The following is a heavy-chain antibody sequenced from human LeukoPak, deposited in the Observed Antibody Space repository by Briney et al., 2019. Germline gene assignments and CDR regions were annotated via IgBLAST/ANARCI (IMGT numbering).Heavy chain of an antibody. J-gene: IGHJ4*02. CDR3: ATELAVAGKGEVDY. CDR2: INPSGGST. V-gene: IGHV1-46*01. CDR1: GYTFTSYY. D-gene: IGHD6-19*01. Sequence: ASVTVSCTASGYTFTSYYMHWVRQAPGQGLEWMGIINPSGGSTSYAQKFQGRVTMTRDTSTSTVYMELSSLRSEDTAVYYCATELAVAGKGEVDYWGQGTLVTVSS.